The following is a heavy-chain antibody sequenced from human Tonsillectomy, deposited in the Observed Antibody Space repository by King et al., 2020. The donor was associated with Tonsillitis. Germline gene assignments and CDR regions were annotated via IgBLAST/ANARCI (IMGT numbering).Heavy chain of an antibody. CDR3: ARRLFSSISCYRFDP. CDR1: GYTFASYW. D-gene: IGHD2-2*01. J-gene: IGHJ5*02. Sequence: QLVQSGAEVKKPGESLKISCKASGYTFASYWIGWVRQMPGKGLEWMGIIYPADSDTRYSPSFQGHVTISADKSISTAYLQWSSLKAPDTAIYYCARRLFSSISCYRFDPWGQGTLVTVSS. V-gene: IGHV5-51*01. CDR2: IYPADSDT.